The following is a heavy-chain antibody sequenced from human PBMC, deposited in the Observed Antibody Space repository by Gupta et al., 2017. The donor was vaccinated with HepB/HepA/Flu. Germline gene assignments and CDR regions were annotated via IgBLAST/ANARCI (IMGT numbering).Heavy chain of an antibody. CDR2: ISSSSSYI. CDR3: ARDDSLTIFGVVTPNDAFDI. D-gene: IGHD3-3*01. J-gene: IGHJ3*02. CDR1: GFPFSSYS. V-gene: IGHV3-21*01. Sequence: EVQLVESGGGLVKPGGSLRLSCAASGFPFSSYSMNWVRQAPGKGLEWVSSISSSSSYIYYADSVKGRFTISRDNAKNSLYLQMNSLRAEDTAVYYCARDDSLTIFGVVTPNDAFDIWGQGTMVTVSS.